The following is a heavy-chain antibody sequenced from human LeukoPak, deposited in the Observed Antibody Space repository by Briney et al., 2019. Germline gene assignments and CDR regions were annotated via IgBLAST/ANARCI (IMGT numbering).Heavy chain of an antibody. V-gene: IGHV1-46*01. CDR2: INPSGGST. D-gene: IGHD6-13*01. J-gene: IGHJ4*02. Sequence: VASVKVSCKASGYTFTSHYVHWVRQAPGQGLEWMGIINPSGGSTSFAQKFQGRVTMTKDTSTSTVYMEVNSLRSEATAVYYCARGGGSSWYETGKFDYWGQGTLVTVSS. CDR1: GYTFTSHY. CDR3: ARGGGSSWYETGKFDY.